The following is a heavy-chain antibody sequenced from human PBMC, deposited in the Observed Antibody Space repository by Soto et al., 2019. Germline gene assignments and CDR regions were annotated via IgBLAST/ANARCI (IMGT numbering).Heavy chain of an antibody. CDR3: ARMLKRGTSDWIQIDY. D-gene: IGHD3-9*01. CDR2: IEWGDDK. V-gene: IGHV2-70*01. CDR1: GFALTTTGMC. Sequence: GPRLVNPTQTLTVTCTVSGFALTTTGMCVTCIRQPPGKALEWLALIEWGDDKNYNTSLMTRLTLSKDTSKNQVVLTMTNMDPVDTGTYYCARMLKRGTSDWIQIDYWGQGTLVTVSS. J-gene: IGHJ4*02.